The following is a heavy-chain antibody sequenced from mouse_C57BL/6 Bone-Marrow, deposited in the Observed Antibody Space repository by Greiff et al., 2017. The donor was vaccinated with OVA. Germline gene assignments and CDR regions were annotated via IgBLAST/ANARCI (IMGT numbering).Heavy chain of an antibody. V-gene: IGHV2-9-1*01. CDR1: GFSLTSYA. CDR2: IWSGGGT. Sequence: VMLVASGPGLVAPSQSLSITCPVSGFSLTSYAISWVRQPPGKGLEWLGVIWSGGGTNYNSALKSRLSISKDNSKSQVFLKMNSLQTDDTARYYCARNGDDYDGYWYFDVWGTGTTVTGSS. CDR3: ARNGDDYDGYWYFDV. D-gene: IGHD2-4*01. J-gene: IGHJ1*03.